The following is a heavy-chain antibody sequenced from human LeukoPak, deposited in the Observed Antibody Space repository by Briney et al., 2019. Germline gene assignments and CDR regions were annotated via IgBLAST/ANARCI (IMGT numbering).Heavy chain of an antibody. Sequence: SETLSLTCTVSGGSISGYYWSWIRQPPGKGLEWIGYIYYSGSTNYNPSLKSRVTISVDTSKNQFSLKLSSVTAADTAVYYCARGTTPDYGGNSVRAWYFDLWGRGTLVTVSS. V-gene: IGHV4-59*12. CDR1: GGSISGYY. CDR2: IYYSGST. CDR3: ARGTTPDYGGNSVRAWYFDL. J-gene: IGHJ2*01. D-gene: IGHD4-23*01.